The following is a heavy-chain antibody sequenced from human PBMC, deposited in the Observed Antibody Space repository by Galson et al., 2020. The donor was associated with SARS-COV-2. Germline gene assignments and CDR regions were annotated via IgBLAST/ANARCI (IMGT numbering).Heavy chain of an antibody. D-gene: IGHD2-2*01. Sequence: ASVKVSCKVSGYTLTELSMHWVRQAPGKGLEWMGGFDPEDGETIYAQKFQGRVTMTEDTSTDAAYMELSSLRSEDTAVYYCAVGPVVPAAIGWFDPWGQGTLVTVSS. CDR2: FDPEDGET. V-gene: IGHV1-24*01. CDR3: AVGPVVPAAIGWFDP. J-gene: IGHJ5*02. CDR1: GYTLTELS.